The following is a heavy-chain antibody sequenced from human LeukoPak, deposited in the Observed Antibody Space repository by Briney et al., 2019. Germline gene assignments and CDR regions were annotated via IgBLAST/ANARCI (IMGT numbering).Heavy chain of an antibody. V-gene: IGHV4-31*03. CDR3: ASSFTYYYDSSGRRPFDY. CDR1: GGSISSGGYY. CDR2: IYYSGST. D-gene: IGHD3-22*01. J-gene: IGHJ4*02. Sequence: PSQTLSLTCTVSGGSISSGGYYWSWIRQHPGKGLEWIGYIYYSGSTYYNPSLKSRVTISVDTSKNQFSLKLSSVTAADTAVYYCASSFTYYYDSSGRRPFDYWGQGTLVTVSS.